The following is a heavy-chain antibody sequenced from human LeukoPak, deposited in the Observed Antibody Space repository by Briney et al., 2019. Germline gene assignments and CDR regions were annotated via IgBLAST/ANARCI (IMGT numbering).Heavy chain of an antibody. D-gene: IGHD3-9*01. CDR2: INPNSGGT. CDR3: ARVADYDILTGYLFDY. V-gene: IGHV1-2*02. J-gene: IGHJ4*02. CDR1: GYTFTGYY. Sequence: GASVKVSCKASGYTFTGYYMHWVRQAPGLGLEWMGWINPNSGGTNYAQKFQGRVTMTRDTSISTAYMELSRLRSDDTAVYYCARVADYDILTGYLFDYWGQGTLVTVSS.